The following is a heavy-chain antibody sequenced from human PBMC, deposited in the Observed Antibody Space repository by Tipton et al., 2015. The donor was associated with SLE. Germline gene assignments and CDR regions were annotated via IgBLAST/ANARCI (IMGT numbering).Heavy chain of an antibody. CDR3: ARHDTNYGRNWFDP. D-gene: IGHD2-8*01. CDR2: LTNNGNT. V-gene: IGHV4-38-2*01. CDR1: GYSISSGYY. J-gene: IGHJ5*02. Sequence: TLSLTCAVSGYSISSGYYWGWIRQPPGKGLEWIGRLTNNGNTYYIPSLQSRVTMSVDTSKNHFSLKLSSVTAADTAVYYCARHDTNYGRNWFDPWGQGTLVTVSS.